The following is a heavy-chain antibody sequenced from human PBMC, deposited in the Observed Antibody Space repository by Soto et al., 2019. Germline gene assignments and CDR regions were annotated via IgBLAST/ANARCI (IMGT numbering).Heavy chain of an antibody. CDR1: GGTFSSYP. J-gene: IGHJ4*02. V-gene: IGHV1-69*13. D-gene: IGHD1-1*01. Sequence: SVKVSCKASGGTFSSYPISWVRQAPGQGLEWMGGIIPIFGTANYAQKFQGRVTITADESASTAYMELSSLRSEDTAVYYCARVMGNWNEPNYFDYWGQGTLVTVSS. CDR3: ARVMGNWNEPNYFDY. CDR2: IIPIFGTA.